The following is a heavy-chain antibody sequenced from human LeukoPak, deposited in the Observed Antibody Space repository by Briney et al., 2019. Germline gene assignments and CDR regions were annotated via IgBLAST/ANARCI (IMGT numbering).Heavy chain of an antibody. Sequence: GSLRLSCTASGLSLNNYAMSWVRQPPGKGLEWVGSIYYSGSTYYNPSLKSRVTISVDTSKNQFSLKLSSVTAADTAVYYCARVSSAAMVLYYFDYWGQGTLVTVSS. CDR2: IYYSGST. V-gene: IGHV4-39*07. CDR1: GLSLNNYA. CDR3: ARVSSAAMVLYYFDY. J-gene: IGHJ4*02. D-gene: IGHD5-18*01.